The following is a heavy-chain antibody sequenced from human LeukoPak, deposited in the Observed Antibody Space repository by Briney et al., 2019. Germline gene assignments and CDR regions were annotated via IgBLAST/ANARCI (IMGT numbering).Heavy chain of an antibody. CDR2: ISGSGGST. Sequence: GGSLRLSCAASGFTFSSYAMSWFRQAPGKGLEWVSAISGSGGSTYYADSVKGRFTISRDNSKNTLYLQMNSLRAEDTAVYYCAKDSRDTIFGVVNDYWGQGTLVTVSS. D-gene: IGHD3-3*01. CDR1: GFTFSSYA. J-gene: IGHJ4*02. V-gene: IGHV3-23*01. CDR3: AKDSRDTIFGVVNDY.